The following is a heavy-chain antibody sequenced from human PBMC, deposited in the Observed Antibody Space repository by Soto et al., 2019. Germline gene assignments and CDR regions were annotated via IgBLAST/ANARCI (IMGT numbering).Heavy chain of an antibody. CDR3: ARVRVSTVSATYYFDY. D-gene: IGHD4-17*01. Sequence: SETLSLTCTVSGCTISSYYWTWIRQPPGKGLEWIGYIYYSGKTNYNPSLKSRVTISVDTSTNQFSLELSSVTAADTAVYYCARVRVSTVSATYYFDYLGQGTLVTVS. CDR1: GCTISSYY. J-gene: IGHJ4*02. CDR2: IYYSGKT. V-gene: IGHV4-59*01.